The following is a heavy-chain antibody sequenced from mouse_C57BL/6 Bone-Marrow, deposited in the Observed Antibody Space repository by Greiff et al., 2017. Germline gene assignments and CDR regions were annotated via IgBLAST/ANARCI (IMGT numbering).Heavy chain of an antibody. CDR1: GFTFSDYY. D-gene: IGHD2-1*01. CDR3: ARLVTPYYAMDY. CDR2: ISNGGGST. V-gene: IGHV5-12*01. J-gene: IGHJ4*01. Sequence: EVQGVESGGGLVQPGGSLKLSCAASGFTFSDYYMYWVRQTPEKRLEWVAYISNGGGSTYYPDTVQGRFTISRDNAKNTLYLQMSRLKSEDTAMYYCARLVTPYYAMDYWGQGTSVTGSS.